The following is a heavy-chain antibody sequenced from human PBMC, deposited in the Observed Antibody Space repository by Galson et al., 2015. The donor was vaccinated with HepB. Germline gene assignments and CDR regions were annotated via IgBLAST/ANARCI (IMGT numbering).Heavy chain of an antibody. CDR3: GGGVPAAMGFFYHYMDV. D-gene: IGHD2-2*01. CDR1: GGTFSSYA. CDR2: IIPIFGIT. Sequence: SVKVSCKASGGTFSSYAFSWVRQAPGQGLEWMGGIIPIFGITNYAQKFQGTVTLAADESTSTAYMELSSLRSEDTAVYYCGGGVPAAMGFFYHYMDVWGKGTTVTVSS. J-gene: IGHJ6*03. V-gene: IGHV1-69*13.